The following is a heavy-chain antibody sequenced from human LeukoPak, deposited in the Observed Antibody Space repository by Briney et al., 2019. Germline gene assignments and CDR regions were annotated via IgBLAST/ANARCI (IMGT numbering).Heavy chain of an antibody. CDR3: ARSVHGDFDY. V-gene: IGHV4-39*07. Sequence: SETLSLTCTVSGGXISSSSYYWGWIRQPPGKGLEWIASIHYSGSTNYNPSLKSRVTISVDTSKNQFSLKLSSVTAADTAVYSCARSVHGDFDYWGQGILVTVSS. J-gene: IGHJ4*02. CDR2: IHYSGST. CDR1: GGXISSSSYY. D-gene: IGHD4-17*01.